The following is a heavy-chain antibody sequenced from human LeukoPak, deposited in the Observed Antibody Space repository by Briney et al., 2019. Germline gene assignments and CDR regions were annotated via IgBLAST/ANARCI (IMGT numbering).Heavy chain of an antibody. Sequence: GGSLRLSCAASGFTFSSYSMNWVRQAPGKGLEWVSYISSSSSTIYYADSVKGRFTISRDNAKNSLYLQMNSLRAEDTAVYYCAREGAVDTAMVGGYAFDIWGQGTMVTVSS. D-gene: IGHD5-18*01. CDR1: GFTFSSYS. V-gene: IGHV3-48*01. CDR2: ISSSSSTI. J-gene: IGHJ3*02. CDR3: AREGAVDTAMVGGYAFDI.